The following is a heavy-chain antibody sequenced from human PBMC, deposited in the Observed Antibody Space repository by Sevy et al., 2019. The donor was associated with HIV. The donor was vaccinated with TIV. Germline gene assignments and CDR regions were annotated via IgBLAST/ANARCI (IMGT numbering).Heavy chain of an antibody. Sequence: ASVKVSCKASGGSLNTHAISWVRQAPGQGLEWMGEIIPGFSSTRYAERFQDRVTLTADEFTSTVYMELTSLKSTDTAVYYCARGPNDNYLLYYLDYWGQGTLVTVSS. D-gene: IGHD1-1*01. J-gene: IGHJ4*02. CDR2: IIPGFSST. CDR3: ARGPNDNYLLYYLDY. V-gene: IGHV1-69*13. CDR1: GGSLNTHA.